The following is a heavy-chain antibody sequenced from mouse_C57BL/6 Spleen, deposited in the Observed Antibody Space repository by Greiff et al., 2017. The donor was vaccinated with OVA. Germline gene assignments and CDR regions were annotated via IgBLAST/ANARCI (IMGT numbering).Heavy chain of an antibody. CDR1: GYTFTDYN. CDR3: ARWGVRRNAMDY. Sequence: VQLQQSGPELVKPGASVKMSCKASGYTFTDYNMHWVKQSHGKSLEWIGYINPNNGGTSYNQKFKGKATLTVNKSSNTAYMELRSLTSEESAVYYCARWGVRRNAMDYWGQGTSVTVSS. J-gene: IGHJ4*01. CDR2: INPNNGGT. D-gene: IGHD2-14*01. V-gene: IGHV1-22*01.